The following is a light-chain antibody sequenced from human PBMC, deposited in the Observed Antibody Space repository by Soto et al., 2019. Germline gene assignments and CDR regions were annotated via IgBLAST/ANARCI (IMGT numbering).Light chain of an antibody. J-gene: IGLJ2*01. V-gene: IGLV1-47*01. CDR1: SSNIGTNY. CDR3: AAWDDSLSGYVV. CDR2: RNN. Sequence: QSALTQPPSASGTPGQRVTISCSGSSSNIGTNYVYWYQQLPETAPKLLIYRNNQRPSGVPDRFSGSKSGTSASLAISGLRSEDEADYYCAAWDDSLSGYVVFGGGTKVTVL.